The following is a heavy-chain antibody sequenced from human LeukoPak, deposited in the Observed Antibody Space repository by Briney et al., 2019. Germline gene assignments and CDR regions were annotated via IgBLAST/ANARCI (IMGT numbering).Heavy chain of an antibody. D-gene: IGHD6-13*01. CDR2: IKNDGSYT. Sequence: AGGSLRLSCAASGFMFSDYWMHWVRRAPGKGLEWVSRIKNDGSYTNHVDSVKGRFTISRDNAKNSLYLQMNSLRAEDTAVYYCARDRVAAAGTNWFDPWGQGTLVTVSS. J-gene: IGHJ5*02. CDR3: ARDRVAAAGTNWFDP. V-gene: IGHV3-74*01. CDR1: GFMFSDYW.